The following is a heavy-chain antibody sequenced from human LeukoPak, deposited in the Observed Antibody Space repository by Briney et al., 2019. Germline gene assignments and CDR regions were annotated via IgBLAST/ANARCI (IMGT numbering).Heavy chain of an antibody. CDR1: GFTVSSNY. V-gene: IGHV3-66*02. CDR2: IYSGGST. D-gene: IGHD2-15*01. CDR3: ARVTASGGSRHFDY. Sequence: GGSLRLSCAASGFTVSSNYMSWVRQAPGKGLEWVSVIYSGGSTYYTDSVKVRFTFSRDNSKNTLYLQMNSLRAEDTAVYYCARVTASGGSRHFDYWGQGTLVTVSS. J-gene: IGHJ4*02.